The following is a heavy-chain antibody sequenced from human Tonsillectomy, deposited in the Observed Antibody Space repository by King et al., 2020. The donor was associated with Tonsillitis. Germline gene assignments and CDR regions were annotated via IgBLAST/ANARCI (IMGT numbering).Heavy chain of an antibody. V-gene: IGHV1-2*02. J-gene: IGHJ4*02. D-gene: IGHD5-24*01. CDR1: GYTFTGYY. CDR3: ARASIEMATVGIFDY. CDR2: INPNSGGT. Sequence: VQLVQSGAEVKKAGASVKVSCKASGYTFTGYYMHWVRQAPGQGLEWTGWINPNSGGTNYAQKFQGRVTMTRDTSISTAYMELSRLRSDDTAVYYCARASIEMATVGIFDYWGQGTLVTVSS.